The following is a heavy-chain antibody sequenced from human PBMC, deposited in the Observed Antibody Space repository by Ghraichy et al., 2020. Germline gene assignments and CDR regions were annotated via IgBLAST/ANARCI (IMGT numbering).Heavy chain of an antibody. CDR1: GFTFSSYG. Sequence: GGSLRLSCAISGFTFSSYGMHWVRQAPGKGLEWVSVISFDGSYTYYADSVKGRFTISRDNSKNTVYLQMNSLRAEDTAVYYCTRGADQYYYYDLDVWGQGTTVTVSS. J-gene: IGHJ6*02. CDR3: TRGADQYYYYDLDV. D-gene: IGHD3-10*01. V-gene: IGHV3-30*03. CDR2: ISFDGSYT.